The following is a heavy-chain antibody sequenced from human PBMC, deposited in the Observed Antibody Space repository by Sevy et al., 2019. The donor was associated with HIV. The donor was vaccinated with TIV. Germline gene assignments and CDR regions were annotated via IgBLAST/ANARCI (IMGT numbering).Heavy chain of an antibody. J-gene: IGHJ4*02. V-gene: IGHV1-18*01. CDR1: GYTFTNYG. Sequence: ASVKVSCKTSGYTFTNYGVTWVRQAPGQGLEWMGWISGYNGNTKYAEKLQNRVTMTTDTSTSTAYMELRSLRHDDTAVYYCAMDESFRLIVVDLDYWGQGTLVTVSS. CDR2: ISGYNGNT. CDR3: AMDESFRLIVVDLDY. D-gene: IGHD3-22*01.